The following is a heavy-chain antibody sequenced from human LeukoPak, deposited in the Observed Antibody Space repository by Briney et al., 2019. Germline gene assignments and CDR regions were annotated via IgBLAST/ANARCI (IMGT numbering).Heavy chain of an antibody. Sequence: GGSLRLSCAASGFTFSSYAMSWVRQAPGKGLEWVANIKQDGSEKYYVDSVKGRFTISRDNAKNSLYLQMNSLRAEDTAVYYCNTGPVADRWGQGTLVTVSS. CDR3: NTGPVADR. D-gene: IGHD6-19*01. CDR2: IKQDGSEK. CDR1: GFTFSSYA. V-gene: IGHV3-7*01. J-gene: IGHJ4*02.